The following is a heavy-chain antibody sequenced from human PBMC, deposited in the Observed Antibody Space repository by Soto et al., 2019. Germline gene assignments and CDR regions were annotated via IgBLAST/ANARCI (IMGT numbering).Heavy chain of an antibody. CDR1: GGSISSGGYY. D-gene: IGHD3-9*01. J-gene: IGHJ4*02. Sequence: SETLSLTCTVSGGSISSGGYYWSWIRQHPGKGLEWIGYIYYSGSTYYNPSLKSRVTISVDTSKNQFSLKLSSVTAADTAVYYCARGRLYYDILTGYSSPNFGYWGQGTLVTVSS. CDR2: IYYSGST. CDR3: ARGRLYYDILTGYSSPNFGY. V-gene: IGHV4-31*03.